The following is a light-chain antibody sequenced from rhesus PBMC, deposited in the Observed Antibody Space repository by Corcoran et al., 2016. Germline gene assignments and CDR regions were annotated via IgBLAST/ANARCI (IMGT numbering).Light chain of an antibody. CDR1: SSDIGGYNG. J-gene: IGLJ1*01. CDR3: GSYSSGSTYI. V-gene: IGLV2-38*01. Sequence: QSALTQPPSVSKSLGQSVTISCTGTSSDIGGYNGVSWYQQHPGTAPRLLIFEVSKRPSGVSDRFSGSKSGNPASLTISGHQAEDEAYYYCGSYSSGSTYIFGAGTRLTVL. CDR2: EVS.